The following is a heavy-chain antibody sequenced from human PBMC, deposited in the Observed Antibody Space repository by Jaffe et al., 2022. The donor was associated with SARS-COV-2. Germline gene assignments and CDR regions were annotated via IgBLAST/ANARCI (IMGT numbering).Heavy chain of an antibody. D-gene: IGHD3-3*01. Sequence: EVQLVESGGGLVQPGGSLRLSCAASGFTFSSYEMNWVRQAPGKGLEWVSYISSSGSTIYYADSVKGRFTISRDNAKNSLYLQMNSLRAEDTAVYYCARVNYDFWSGPGYGMDVWGQGTTVTVSS. J-gene: IGHJ6*02. CDR1: GFTFSSYE. CDR2: ISSSGSTI. CDR3: ARVNYDFWSGPGYGMDV. V-gene: IGHV3-48*03.